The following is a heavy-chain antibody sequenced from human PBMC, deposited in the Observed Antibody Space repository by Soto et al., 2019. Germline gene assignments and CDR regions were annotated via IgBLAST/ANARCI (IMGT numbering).Heavy chain of an antibody. CDR3: ARDLSQVVVVSVSNLYGMDV. Sequence: QVQLVQSGAEVKKPGSSVKVSCKASGGTFSSYTISWVRQAPGQGLEWMGRIIPILGIANYAQKCKGRVTITADKSTCTAYMEMSSLRSDDTAVYYCARDLSQVVVVSVSNLYGMDVWGQGTTVTVSS. D-gene: IGHD2-21*01. J-gene: IGHJ6*02. V-gene: IGHV1-69*08. CDR1: GGTFSSYT. CDR2: IIPILGIA.